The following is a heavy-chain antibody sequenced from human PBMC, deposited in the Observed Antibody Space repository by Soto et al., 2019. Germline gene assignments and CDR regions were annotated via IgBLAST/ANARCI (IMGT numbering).Heavy chain of an antibody. CDR3: ARERGSAKIFGVVIISRDFDY. V-gene: IGHV3-48*02. CDR2: ISSSRSTI. D-gene: IGHD3-3*01. Sequence: GGALRLSCAASGFTFSSDGRNGVRQAPGKGLEWVSYISSSRSTIYYADSVKGRFTISRDNAKNSLYLQMNSLRDEDTAVYYCARERGSAKIFGVVIISRDFDYWGQGT. J-gene: IGHJ4*02. CDR1: GFTFSSDG.